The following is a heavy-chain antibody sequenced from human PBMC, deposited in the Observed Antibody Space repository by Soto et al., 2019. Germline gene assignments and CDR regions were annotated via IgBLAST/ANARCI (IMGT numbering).Heavy chain of an antibody. Sequence: GASVKVSCKAAGYTFTSYDINWVRQATGQGLEWMGWMNPNSGNTGYAQKFQGRVTMTRNTSISTAYMELSSLRSEDTAVYYCARGPSVIYGDYVGFDYWGQGTLVTVSS. D-gene: IGHD4-17*01. CDR2: MNPNSGNT. J-gene: IGHJ4*02. V-gene: IGHV1-8*01. CDR1: GYTFTSYD. CDR3: ARGPSVIYGDYVGFDY.